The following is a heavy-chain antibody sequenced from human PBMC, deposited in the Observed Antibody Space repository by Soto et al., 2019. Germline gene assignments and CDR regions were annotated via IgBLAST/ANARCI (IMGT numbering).Heavy chain of an antibody. V-gene: IGHV3-23*01. CDR1: GFTFSSYA. CDR2: ISGSGGST. J-gene: IGHJ6*03. D-gene: IGHD6-6*01. Sequence: GGSLRLSCAASGFTFSSYAMSWVRQAPGKGLEWVSAISGSGGSTYYADSVKGRFTISRDNSKNTLYLQMNSLRAEDTAVYYCAREPEYSSSGYYYMDVWGKGTTVTVSS. CDR3: AREPEYSSSGYYYMDV.